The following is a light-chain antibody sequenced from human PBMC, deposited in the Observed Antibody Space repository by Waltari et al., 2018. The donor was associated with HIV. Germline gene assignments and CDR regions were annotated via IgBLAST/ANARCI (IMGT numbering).Light chain of an antibody. CDR1: SSDLDNFKS. J-gene: IGLJ3*02. CDR2: EVS. V-gene: IGLV2-14*01. Sequence: QSALTQPASVSGSPGQSITISCTGTSSDLDNFKSVSWYQHNPGKAPKVIIYEVSNRPSGVSIRFSGSMSGHTASLIISGLQAEDEADYFCMSYISSATPEFGGGTKLTVL. CDR3: MSYISSATPE.